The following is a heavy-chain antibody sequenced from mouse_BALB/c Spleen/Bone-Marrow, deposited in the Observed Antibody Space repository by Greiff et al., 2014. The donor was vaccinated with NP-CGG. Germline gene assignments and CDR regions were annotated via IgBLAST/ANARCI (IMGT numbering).Heavy chain of an antibody. CDR1: GFSLTNYG. CDR3: ARITTATGAMDY. J-gene: IGHJ4*01. Sequence: QVQLKESGPGLVAPSQSLSITCTVSGFSLTNYGVHWVRQPPGKGLEWLGVIWADGSTNYNSALMSRLSISKDNSKSQVFFKTNSQQTDDTAMYYCARITTATGAMDYWGQGTSVTVSS. CDR2: IWADGST. D-gene: IGHD1-2*01. V-gene: IGHV2-9*02.